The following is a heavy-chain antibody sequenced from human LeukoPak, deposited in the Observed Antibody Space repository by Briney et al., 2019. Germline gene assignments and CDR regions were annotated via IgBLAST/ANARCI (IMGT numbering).Heavy chain of an antibody. CDR1: GFTFSSYG. Sequence: GGSLRLSCAASGFTFSSYGVNWVRQAPGKGLEWVSSITSSSSTYYSDSVKGRFTISRDNAKNSLYLQMNSLRVEDTAVYYCARVGFYDFWSGINFFDYWGQGTLVTVSS. CDR3: ARVGFYDFWSGINFFDY. D-gene: IGHD3-3*01. CDR2: ITSSSST. J-gene: IGHJ4*02. V-gene: IGHV3-21*01.